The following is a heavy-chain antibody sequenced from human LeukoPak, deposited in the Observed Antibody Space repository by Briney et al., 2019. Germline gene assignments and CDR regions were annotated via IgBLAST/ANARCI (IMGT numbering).Heavy chain of an antibody. CDR2: ISGSGGST. CDR3: AKGTEYSSSSMRGYYFDY. D-gene: IGHD6-6*01. J-gene: IGHJ4*02. V-gene: IGHV3-23*01. Sequence: GGSLRLSCAASGFTFSSYAMSWVRQAPGKGLEWVSAISGSGGSTYYADSVKGRFTISRDNSKNTLYLQMNSLRAEDTAVYCCAKGTEYSSSSMRGYYFDYWGQGTLVTVSS. CDR1: GFTFSSYA.